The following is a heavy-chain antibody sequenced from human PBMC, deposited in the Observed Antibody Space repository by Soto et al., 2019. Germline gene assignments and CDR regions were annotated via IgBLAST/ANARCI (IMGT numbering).Heavy chain of an antibody. CDR3: ARGSYSSSSTGDYGMDV. D-gene: IGHD6-6*01. CDR1: GGTVSSYA. V-gene: IGHV1-69*06. J-gene: IGHJ6*01. Sequence: ASVKVSCKASGGTVSSYAISWVRQAPGQGLEWMGGIIPIFGTANYAQKFQGRVTITADKSTSTAYMELSSLRSEDTAVYYCARGSYSSSSTGDYGMDVWGQGTTVTVSS. CDR2: IIPIFGTA.